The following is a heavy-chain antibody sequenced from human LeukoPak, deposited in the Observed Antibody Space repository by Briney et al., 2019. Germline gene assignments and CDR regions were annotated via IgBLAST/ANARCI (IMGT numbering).Heavy chain of an antibody. D-gene: IGHD3-9*01. CDR2: ISCSSSYI. V-gene: IGHV3-21*01. CDR3: GRAIREMYYDIYYCGMDV. Sequence: GGPLSLLCAASGFTFSIYSMNWARQAPGKGLEWVSSISCSSSYIFYADSVKGRFTISRDNAKNSLYLQMNSLSAEDRAVYHFGRAIREMYYDIYYCGMDVWGQGTTVTVSS. CDR1: GFTFSIYS. J-gene: IGHJ6*02.